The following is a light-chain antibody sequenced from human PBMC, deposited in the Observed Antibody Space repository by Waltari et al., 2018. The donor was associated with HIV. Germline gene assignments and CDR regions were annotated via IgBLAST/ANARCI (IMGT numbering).Light chain of an antibody. CDR3: QQCYSVPVT. V-gene: IGKV4-1*01. J-gene: IGKJ3*01. CDR2: WAT. CDR1: QSLLRSSNNLNF. Sequence: DIVMTQSPDSLAVSLGERATINCKSSQSLLRSSNNLNFLAWYQQKPGQPPKFVIYWATTRESGVPDRFRGSGLWTDFTLTISSLQAEDVAGYYGQQCYSVPVTFGPGTKVDIK.